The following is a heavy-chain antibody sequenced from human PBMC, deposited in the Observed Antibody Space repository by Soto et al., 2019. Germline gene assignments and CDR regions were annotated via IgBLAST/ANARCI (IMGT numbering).Heavy chain of an antibody. CDR2: ISGSGGST. D-gene: IGHD5-18*01. CDR1: GFTFSSYA. Sequence: GGSLRLSCAASGFTFSSYAMSWARQAPGKGLEWVSAISGSGGSTYYADSVKGRFTISRDNSKNTLYLQMNSLRAEDTAVYYCAKPQQYSYGYYHGMDVWGQGTTDPVSS. J-gene: IGHJ6*02. CDR3: AKPQQYSYGYYHGMDV. V-gene: IGHV3-23*01.